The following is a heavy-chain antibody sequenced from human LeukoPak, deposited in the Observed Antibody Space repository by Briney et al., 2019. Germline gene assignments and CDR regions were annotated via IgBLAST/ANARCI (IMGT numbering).Heavy chain of an antibody. Sequence: VASVKVSCKVSGYTLTELSMHWVRQAPGKGLEWMGGFDPEDGETIYAQKFQGRFTVTTDSSTSTAYMELRNLRFDDTAVYYCARDGTSTDDYWGQGTLVTVSS. CDR2: FDPEDGET. V-gene: IGHV1-24*01. D-gene: IGHD2-2*01. CDR3: ARDGTSTDDY. J-gene: IGHJ4*02. CDR1: GYTLTELS.